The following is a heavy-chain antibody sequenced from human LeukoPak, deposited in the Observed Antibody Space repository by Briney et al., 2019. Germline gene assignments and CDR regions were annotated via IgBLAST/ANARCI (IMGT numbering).Heavy chain of an antibody. V-gene: IGHV4-59*01. CDR1: GGSISSYY. J-gene: IGHJ6*02. D-gene: IGHD6-6*01. CDR2: IYYSGST. Sequence: SETLSLTCTVSGGSISSYYWSWIRQPPGKGLEWIGYIYYSGSTNYNPSLKSRVTISVDTSKNQFSLKLSSVTAADTAVYYCAREMSIPRLYGIDVWGQGTTVTVSS. CDR3: AREMSIPRLYGIDV.